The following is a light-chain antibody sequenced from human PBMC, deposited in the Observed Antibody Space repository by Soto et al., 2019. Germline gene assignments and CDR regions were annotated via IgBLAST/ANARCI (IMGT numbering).Light chain of an antibody. CDR2: DDS. CDR3: QVWDSSSDHYV. V-gene: IGLV3-21*02. Sequence: SYDLTQPPSVSVAPGQAARITCGGNNIGSKSVHWYQQKPGQAPVLVVYDDSDRPSGIPERLSGSNSGYTATLTIRRVEAGDEADYYCQVWDSSSDHYVFGTGTKVTVL. J-gene: IGLJ1*01. CDR1: NIGSKS.